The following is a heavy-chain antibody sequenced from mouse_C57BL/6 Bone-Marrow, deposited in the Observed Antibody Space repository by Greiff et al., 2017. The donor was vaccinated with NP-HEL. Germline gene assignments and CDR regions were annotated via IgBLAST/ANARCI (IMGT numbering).Heavy chain of an antibody. D-gene: IGHD6-5*01. CDR2: IRNKANGYTT. V-gene: IGHV7-3*01. Sequence: EVQRVESGGGLVQPGGSLSLSCAASGFTFPDYYMSWVRQPPGKALEWLGFIRNKANGYTTEYSASVKGRFTISRDNSQSILYLQMNALRAEDSATYYCARICPLCPQLYFDYWGQGTTLAVSS. J-gene: IGHJ2*01. CDR1: GFTFPDYY. CDR3: ARICPLCPQLYFDY.